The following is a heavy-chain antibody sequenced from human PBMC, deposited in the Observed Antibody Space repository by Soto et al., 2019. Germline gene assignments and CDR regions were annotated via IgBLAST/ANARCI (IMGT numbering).Heavy chain of an antibody. CDR1: GGSMSSYS. V-gene: IGHV4-59*08. J-gene: IGHJ5*02. Sequence: PSETLSLTCTVSGGSMSSYSWRWIRQPPGKGLEWIGNIYYSESTNHNPSLKSRVTISVDTSKNQFSLKLSSVTAADTAVYYFARQVAYYGSGSYDYWFDPWGQGTLVTVSS. CDR3: ARQVAYYGSGSYDYWFDP. CDR2: IYYSEST. D-gene: IGHD3-10*01.